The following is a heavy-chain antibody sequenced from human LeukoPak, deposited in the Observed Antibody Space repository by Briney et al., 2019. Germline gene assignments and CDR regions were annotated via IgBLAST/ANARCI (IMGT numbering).Heavy chain of an antibody. J-gene: IGHJ4*02. V-gene: IGHV3-48*01. D-gene: IGHD6-13*01. CDR2: ISSSSSTI. CDR3: ARETSAGTIDY. Sequence: GGSLRLSCAASGFTFSDYSMNWVRQAPGKGLEWVSYISSSSSTIYYADSVKGRFTISRDNARNSLYLQMNSLRAEDTAVYYCARETSAGTIDYWGQGTLVTVSS. CDR1: GFTFSDYS.